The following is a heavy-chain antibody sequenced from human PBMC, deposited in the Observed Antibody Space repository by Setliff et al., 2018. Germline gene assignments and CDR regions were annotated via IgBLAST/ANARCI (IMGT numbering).Heavy chain of an antibody. CDR2: INPGGGSA. CDR3: ARAGVAAANRKGLLDY. CDR1: GDTFSTYA. V-gene: IGHV1-46*01. D-gene: IGHD6-25*01. J-gene: IGHJ4*02. Sequence: ASVKVSCKASGDTFSTYALSWVRQAPGQGLEWMGIINPGGGSASVVQKFQGRVSMTSDTSTSTVYMDLSGLTSEDSAVYYCARAGVAAANRKGLLDYWGQGTLVTVSS.